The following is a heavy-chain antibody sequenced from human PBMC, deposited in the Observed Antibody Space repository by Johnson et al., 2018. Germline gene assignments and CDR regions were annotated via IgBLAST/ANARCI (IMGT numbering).Heavy chain of an antibody. D-gene: IGHD3/OR15-3a*01. J-gene: IGHJ3*02. CDR2: IYYSGST. V-gene: IGHV4-59*01. CDR1: GGSISSYY. Sequence: QVQLQESGPGLVKPSEPLSLSCTVSGGSISSYYWSWIRQPPGKGLEWIGYIYYSGSTNYNPSLKSRVTISVDTSKNQFSLKLSSVTAGDTAVYYCAREAGRGGTGLVAFGIWGQGIMVTVSS. CDR3: AREAGRGGTGLVAFGI.